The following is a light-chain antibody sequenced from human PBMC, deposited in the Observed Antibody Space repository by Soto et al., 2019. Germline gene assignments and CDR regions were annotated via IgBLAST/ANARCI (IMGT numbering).Light chain of an antibody. V-gene: IGLV1-40*01. J-gene: IGLJ1*01. Sequence: QSVLTQPPSVSVAPGQRVTISCTGSSSNIGAGHDVHWYQQLPGTAPKLLIYGNTNRPSGVPDRFSGSKSGTSASLAITGLQAEDDADYYCQSYDSSLSGYVFGTGTKVTVL. CDR1: SSNIGAGHD. CDR3: QSYDSSLSGYV. CDR2: GNT.